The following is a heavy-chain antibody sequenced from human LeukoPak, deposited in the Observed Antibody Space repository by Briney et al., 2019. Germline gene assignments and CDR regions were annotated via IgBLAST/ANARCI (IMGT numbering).Heavy chain of an antibody. Sequence: GGSLRLSCAASGFTFSSSAMSWVRQAPGKGLEWVSAISGSGGSTYYADSVEGRFTISRDNPKNTLYLQMNSLRVEDTAVYYCAKVLLARAYYYGMDVWGQGTTVTVSS. D-gene: IGHD2-15*01. CDR1: GFTFSSSA. V-gene: IGHV3-23*01. J-gene: IGHJ6*02. CDR2: ISGSGGST. CDR3: AKVLLARAYYYGMDV.